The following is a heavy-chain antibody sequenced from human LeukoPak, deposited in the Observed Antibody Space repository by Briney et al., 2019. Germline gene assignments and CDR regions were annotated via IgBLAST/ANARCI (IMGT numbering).Heavy chain of an antibody. CDR3: ARVGIAYYYDSSGYYTDF. D-gene: IGHD3-22*01. J-gene: IGHJ4*02. CDR2: IKQDGSEK. CDR1: GFTFSIYW. Sequence: GGSLRLSCAASGFTFSIYWMSWVRQAPGKGLEWVANIKQDGSEKYYVDSVKGRFTISRGNAKNSLYLQMNSLRAEDTAVYYCARVGIAYYYDSSGYYTDFWGQGTLVTVSS. V-gene: IGHV3-7*01.